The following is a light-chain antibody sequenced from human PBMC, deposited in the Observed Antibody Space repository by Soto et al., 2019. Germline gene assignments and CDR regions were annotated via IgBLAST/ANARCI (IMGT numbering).Light chain of an antibody. CDR3: QQYGGSPRT. V-gene: IGKV3-20*01. CDR2: GAS. CDR1: QSVTKS. Sequence: EIVLTQSPGTLSLSPGERATLSCRASQSVTKSLAWYQQKPGQAPRLLIYGASSRATGIPYRFSGSGSGTDFTLTISRLEPEDFAVYYCQQYGGSPRTFGQGTKVE. J-gene: IGKJ1*01.